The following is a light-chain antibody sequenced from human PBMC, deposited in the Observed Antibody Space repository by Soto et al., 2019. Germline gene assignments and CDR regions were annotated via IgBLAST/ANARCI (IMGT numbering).Light chain of an antibody. V-gene: IGKV3-15*01. CDR3: QQYNNCPWT. J-gene: IGKJ1*01. Sequence: DMLMPQCLAMLSLSPGSSATLSCMATQSVNTRLAWYQQKPGQTPRLLIYDASTRATGIPTRFSGSGSGTDFTLTVSSLQSEDFAVYYCQQYNNCPWTFGQGTKVDIK. CDR1: QSVNTR. CDR2: DAS.